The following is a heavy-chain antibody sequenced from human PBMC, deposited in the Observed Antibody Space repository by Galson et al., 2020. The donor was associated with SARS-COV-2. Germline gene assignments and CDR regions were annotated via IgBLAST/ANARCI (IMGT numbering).Heavy chain of an antibody. CDR1: GFTFSSYA. D-gene: IGHD3-3*01. J-gene: IGHJ5*02. Sequence: GGSLRLSCAASGFTFSSYAMHWVRQAPGKGLEWVAGITYDGSKKYYADSVKGRFTIPRDNSKNTLYLQMNSLRAEDTAVYYCAGVSPGRTIFGVVIMGWFDPWGQGTLVTVSS. V-gene: IGHV3-30*04. CDR2: ITYDGSKK. CDR3: AGVSPGRTIFGVVIMGWFDP.